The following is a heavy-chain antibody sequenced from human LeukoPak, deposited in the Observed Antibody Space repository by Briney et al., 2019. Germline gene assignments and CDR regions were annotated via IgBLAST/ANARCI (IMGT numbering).Heavy chain of an antibody. V-gene: IGHV1-2*06. D-gene: IGHD6-19*01. CDR1: GYTFTAYY. Sequence: GASLKVSCKASGYTFTAYYMHWVRQAPGRGLEWMGRINPNSGDTNYAQKFQGRVTMTRDTSINTAYMEVSRLRSDDTAVYYCARWYPVTGTIDYWGQGTLVTVSS. CDR3: ARWYPVTGTIDY. CDR2: INPNSGDT. J-gene: IGHJ4*02.